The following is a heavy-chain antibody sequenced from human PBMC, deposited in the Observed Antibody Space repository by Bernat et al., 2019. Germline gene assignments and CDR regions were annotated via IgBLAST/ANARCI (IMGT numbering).Heavy chain of an antibody. CDR1: GYTLTELS. Sequence: QVQLVQSGAEVKKPGASVKVSCKVSGYTLTELSMHWVRQAPGKGLEWMGGFDPEDGETIYAQNFQGRVTMTEDTSTDTAYMGLGSLRSEDTAVYYCATVGYCSSTSCLHLYYYYGMDVWGQGTTVTVSS. CDR3: ATVGYCSSTSCLHLYYYYGMDV. D-gene: IGHD2-2*01. CDR2: FDPEDGET. J-gene: IGHJ6*02. V-gene: IGHV1-24*01.